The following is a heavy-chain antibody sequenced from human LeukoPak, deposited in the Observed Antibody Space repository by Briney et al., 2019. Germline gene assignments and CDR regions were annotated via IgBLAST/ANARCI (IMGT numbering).Heavy chain of an antibody. D-gene: IGHD3-22*01. J-gene: IGHJ3*02. CDR2: IYYSGST. CDR1: GGSISSYY. Sequence: NASETLSLTCTVSGGSISSYYWSWIRQPPGKGLEWIGSIYYSGSTYYNPSLKSRVTISVDTSKNQFSLKLSSVTAADTAVYYCAKGQWLSTFDIWGQGTMVTVSS. V-gene: IGHV4-59*05. CDR3: AKGQWLSTFDI.